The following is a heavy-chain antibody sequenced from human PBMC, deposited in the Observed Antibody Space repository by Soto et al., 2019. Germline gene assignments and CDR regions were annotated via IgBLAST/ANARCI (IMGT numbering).Heavy chain of an antibody. CDR3: ARSLGWYAVDY. V-gene: IGHV4-4*02. J-gene: IGHJ4*02. Sequence: QVLLQASGPGLVQPSGTLSLSCVVSGVSIGSNYYWGWVRQPPGKGLEWLGDMSHIGSVNYNPSLKSRVTISMDKSQNQFSLKLDSMTAADTAVYYCARSLGWYAVDYWGQGTLVSVSS. D-gene: IGHD6-19*01. CDR2: MSHIGSV. CDR1: GVSIGSNYY.